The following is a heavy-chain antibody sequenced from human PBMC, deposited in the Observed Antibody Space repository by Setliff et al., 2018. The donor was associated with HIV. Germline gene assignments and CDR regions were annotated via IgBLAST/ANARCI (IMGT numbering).Heavy chain of an antibody. J-gene: IGHJ6*02. CDR1: GGSISSDY. CDR2: IYYSGST. D-gene: IGHD3-3*01. CDR3: ARSRTRSGNYGVTGYGMDV. Sequence: SETLSLTCTVAGGSISSDYWSWIRQPPGNGLEWIGYIYYSGSTNSNPSLKSRVTISVATSQNQFSLKLNSVTTADTAVYYCARSRTRSGNYGVTGYGMDVWGQGTTVTVSS. V-gene: IGHV4-59*01.